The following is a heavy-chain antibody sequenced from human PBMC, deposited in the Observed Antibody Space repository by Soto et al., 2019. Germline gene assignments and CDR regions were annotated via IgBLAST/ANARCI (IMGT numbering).Heavy chain of an antibody. D-gene: IGHD6-6*01. J-gene: IGHJ6*03. Sequence: ASVKVSCKDSGYTFTSYGISWVRQAPGQGREWMGWISAYNGNTNYAQKLQGRVTMTTDTSTSTAYLELRSLRSADTAVYYCGYSSSSYYYYYYMDVWGKGTTVTVSS. CDR1: GYTFTSYG. V-gene: IGHV1-18*01. CDR3: GYSSSSYYYYYYMDV. CDR2: ISAYNGNT.